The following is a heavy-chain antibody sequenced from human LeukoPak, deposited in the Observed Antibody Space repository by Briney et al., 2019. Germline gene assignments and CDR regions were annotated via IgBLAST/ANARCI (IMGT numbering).Heavy chain of an antibody. Sequence: ASVKVSCKASGGTFSSYAISWVRQAPGQGLEWMGRIIPIFGTANYAQKLQGRVTMTTDTSTSTAYMELRSLRSDDTAVYYCARDSSSAVAGTLWFDPWGQGTLVTVS. CDR3: ARDSSSAVAGTLWFDP. CDR2: IIPIFGTA. J-gene: IGHJ5*02. D-gene: IGHD6-19*01. V-gene: IGHV1-69*05. CDR1: GGTFSSYA.